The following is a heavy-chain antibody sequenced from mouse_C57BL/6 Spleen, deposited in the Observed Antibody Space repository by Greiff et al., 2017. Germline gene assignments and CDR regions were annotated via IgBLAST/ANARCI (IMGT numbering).Heavy chain of an antibody. CDR3: ATWHFDY. CDR2: ISSGSSTI. CDR1: GFTFSDYG. Sequence: EVKLMESGGGLVKPGGSLKLSCAASGFTFSDYGMHWVRQAPEKGLEWVAYISSGSSTIYYADTVKGRFTISRDNAKNTLFLQMTSLRSEDTAMYYCATWHFDYWGQGTTLTVSS. V-gene: IGHV5-17*01. J-gene: IGHJ2*01.